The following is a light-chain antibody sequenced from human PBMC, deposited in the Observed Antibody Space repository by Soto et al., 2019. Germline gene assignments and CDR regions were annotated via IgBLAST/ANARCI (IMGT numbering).Light chain of an antibody. Sequence: QSVLTQPRSVSGSPGQSVTISCTGTSDDVGVYNYVSWYQQHPGKAPKLIICDVSKRPSGVPDRFSGSKSGNTASLTISGLQAEDEAASYCCSYAGGPYVFGTGTKHTV. J-gene: IGLJ1*01. CDR1: SDDVGVYNY. V-gene: IGLV2-11*01. CDR3: CSYAGGPYV. CDR2: DVS.